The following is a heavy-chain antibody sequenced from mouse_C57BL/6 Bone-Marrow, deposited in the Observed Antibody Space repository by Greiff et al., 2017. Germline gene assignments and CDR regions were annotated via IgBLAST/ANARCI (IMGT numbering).Heavy chain of an antibody. V-gene: IGHV14-4*01. D-gene: IGHD1-1*01. Sequence: EVQLQQSGAELVRPGASVKLSCTASGFNIKDDYMHWVKQRPEQGLEWIGWIDPENGDTEYASKFQGKATITADTSSNTAYLQLSSLTSEDTAVYYCTSYYGSSYNDWGQGTTLTVSS. CDR3: TSYYGSSYND. CDR1: GFNIKDDY. J-gene: IGHJ2*01. CDR2: IDPENGDT.